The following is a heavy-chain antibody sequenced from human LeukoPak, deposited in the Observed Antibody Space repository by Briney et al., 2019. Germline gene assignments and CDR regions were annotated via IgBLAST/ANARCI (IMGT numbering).Heavy chain of an antibody. J-gene: IGHJ4*02. V-gene: IGHV4-59*01. Sequence: PSETLSLTCTVSGGSISSYYWSWIRHPPGKGLEWIGYIYYSGSTNYNPSLKSRVTISVDTSKNQFSLKLSSVTAADTAVYYCAGITMVQGVLDYWGQGTLVTVSS. CDR3: AGITMVQGVLDY. CDR2: IYYSGST. CDR1: GGSISSYY. D-gene: IGHD3-10*01.